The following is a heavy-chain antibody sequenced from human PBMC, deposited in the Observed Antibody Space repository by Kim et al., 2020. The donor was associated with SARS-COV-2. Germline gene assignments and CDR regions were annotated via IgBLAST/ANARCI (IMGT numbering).Heavy chain of an antibody. V-gene: IGHV4-61*02. D-gene: IGHD6-19*01. J-gene: IGHJ5*02. CDR3: ARERQQWLVRRYNWFDP. CDR1: GGSISSGSYY. Sequence: SKTLSLTCTVSGGSISSGSYYWSWIRQPAGKGLEWIGRIYTSGSTNYNPSLKSRVTISVDTSKNQFSLKLSSVTAADTAVYYCARERQQWLVRRYNWFDPCGQGTLVTVSS. CDR2: IYTSGST.